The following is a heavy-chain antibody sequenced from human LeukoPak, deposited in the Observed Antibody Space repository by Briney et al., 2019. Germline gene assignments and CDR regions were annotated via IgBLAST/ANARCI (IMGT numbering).Heavy chain of an antibody. V-gene: IGHV1-18*01. CDR1: GYTFTSYG. Sequence: ASVRVSCTASGYTFTSYGISSVRQTPGQGREWMGWICAYNDNTNYAQKLQGRVTMTTDTSTSTAYMELRSLRSDDTAVYYCARAYYDILTGYSRPYYYGMDVWGQGTTVTVSS. J-gene: IGHJ6*02. CDR2: ICAYNDNT. CDR3: ARAYYDILTGYSRPYYYGMDV. D-gene: IGHD3-9*01.